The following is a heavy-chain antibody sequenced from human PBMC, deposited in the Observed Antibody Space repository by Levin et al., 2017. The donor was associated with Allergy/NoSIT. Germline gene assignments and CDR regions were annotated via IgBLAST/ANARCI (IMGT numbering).Heavy chain of an antibody. Sequence: SETLSLTCAVSGFSFSSSSYYWGWIRQPPGKGLEWIVSIFYTGSTYYNPSLKNLITISVDTSKNQFSLKVNSGTAADTAVYYCARQGAIAVALVDYWGQGTLVTVSS. J-gene: IGHJ4*02. CDR2: IFYTGST. D-gene: IGHD6-19*01. CDR1: GFSFSSSSYY. V-gene: IGHV4-39*01. CDR3: ARQGAIAVALVDY.